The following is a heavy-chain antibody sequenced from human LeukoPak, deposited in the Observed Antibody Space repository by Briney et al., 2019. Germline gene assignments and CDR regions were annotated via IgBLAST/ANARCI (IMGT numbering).Heavy chain of an antibody. Sequence: PSETLSLTCSVSGGSIRSSDDYWGFVRQTPGKGLEWMGSIYYTGSSHYNPSLKSRVTISVDTSKNQFSLKLSSVTAADTAVYYCARVEGLYCSGGSCYSSYYYYYMDVWGKGTTVTVSS. D-gene: IGHD2-15*01. V-gene: IGHV4-39*07. CDR2: IYYTGSS. J-gene: IGHJ6*03. CDR3: ARVEGLYCSGGSCYSSYYYYYMDV. CDR1: GGSIRSSDDY.